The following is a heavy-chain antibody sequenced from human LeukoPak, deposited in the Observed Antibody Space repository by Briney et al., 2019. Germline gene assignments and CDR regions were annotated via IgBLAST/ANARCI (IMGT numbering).Heavy chain of an antibody. J-gene: IGHJ6*03. V-gene: IGHV3-23*01. CDR1: GLTFSSYA. Sequence: GGSLRLSCAASGLTFSSYAMSWVRQAPGKGLEWVSAISGSGGSTYYADSVKGRFTISRDNSKNTLYLQMNSLRAEDTAVYYCAKAPLRLRFLSGYYYYMDVWGKGTTVTVSS. CDR3: AKAPLRLRFLSGYYYYMDV. CDR2: ISGSGGST. D-gene: IGHD3-3*01.